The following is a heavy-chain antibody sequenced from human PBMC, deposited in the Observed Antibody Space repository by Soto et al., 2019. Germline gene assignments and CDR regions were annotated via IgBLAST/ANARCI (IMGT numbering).Heavy chain of an antibody. V-gene: IGHV4-30-2*01. CDR2: IYHSGST. CDR1: GGSISSGGYS. CDR3: ARGNPYSGSYYGSHYYYGMDV. J-gene: IGHJ6*02. D-gene: IGHD1-26*01. Sequence: SETLSLTCAVSGGSISSGGYSWSWIRQPPGKGLEWIGYIYHSGSTNYNPSLKSRVTISVDKSKNQFSLKLSSVTAADTAVYYCARGNPYSGSYYGSHYYYGMDVWGQGTTVTVSS.